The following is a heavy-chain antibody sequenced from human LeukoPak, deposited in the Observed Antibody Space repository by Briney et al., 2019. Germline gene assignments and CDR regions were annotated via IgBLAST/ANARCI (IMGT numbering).Heavy chain of an antibody. CDR3: VIGSSYLEGAFDI. D-gene: IGHD1-26*01. J-gene: IGHJ3*02. CDR2: IYTSGST. Sequence: SQTVSLTCTVSGGSISSGSYYWSWIRQPAGKGLEWIGRIYTSGSTNYNPSLKSRVTISVDTSKNQFSLKLSSVTAADTAVYYCVIGSSYLEGAFDIWGQGTMVTVSS. V-gene: IGHV4-61*02. CDR1: GGSISSGSYY.